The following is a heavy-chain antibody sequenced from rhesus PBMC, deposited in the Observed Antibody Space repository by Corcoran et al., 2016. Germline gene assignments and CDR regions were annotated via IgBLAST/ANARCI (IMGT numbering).Heavy chain of an antibody. CDR2: TNPNNGNT. V-gene: IGHV1-200*01. CDR1: GYTFTSYY. D-gene: IGHD4-23*01. CDR3: ARSSGSNLFDY. Sequence: QVQLVQSGAEVKKPGTSVKLSCKASGYTFTSYYINWVRQAPGQVLEWVGGTNPNNGNTGYENRFQGRVTMTRETSTSTAYMERNSLRAEDTAVYYCARSSGSNLFDYWGQGVLVTVSS. J-gene: IGHJ4*01.